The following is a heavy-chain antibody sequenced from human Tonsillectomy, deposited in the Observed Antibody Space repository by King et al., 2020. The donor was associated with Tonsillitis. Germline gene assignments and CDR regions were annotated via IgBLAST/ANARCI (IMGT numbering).Heavy chain of an antibody. Sequence: VQLVESGGGVVQPGGSLRLSCAASGFTFSNYGMHWVRQAPGKGLEWVAFIRYDGSNKFYADSVKGRFTISRDNSKNTLYLQINSLRVEDTAVYYCAKEDYSSSWYVDYWGQGTLVTVSS. J-gene: IGHJ4*02. CDR3: AKEDYSSSWYVDY. CDR1: GFTFSNYG. CDR2: IRYDGSNK. D-gene: IGHD6-13*01. V-gene: IGHV3-30*02.